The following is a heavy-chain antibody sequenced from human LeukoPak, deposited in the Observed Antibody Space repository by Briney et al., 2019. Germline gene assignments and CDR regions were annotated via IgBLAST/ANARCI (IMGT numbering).Heavy chain of an antibody. D-gene: IGHD5-12*01. J-gene: IGHJ4*02. V-gene: IGHV3-74*01. Sequence: GGSLRLSCSASGFTISSYWMHWVRKAPGKGLVWVARINPAGSVTNHADSVRGRFTISRDTATNTLYLEMDSLRAEDTAVYYCAKENKVDYFDYWGQGTLVTVSS. CDR1: GFTISSYW. CDR3: AKENKVDYFDY. CDR2: INPAGSVT.